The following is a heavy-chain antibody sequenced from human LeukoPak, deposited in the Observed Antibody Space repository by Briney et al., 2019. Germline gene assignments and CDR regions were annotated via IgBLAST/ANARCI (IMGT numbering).Heavy chain of an antibody. CDR1: GFTFSGYG. CDR3: PRRPEDCSGNSCYTAPDY. D-gene: IGHD2-15*01. CDR2: IRYDGSNK. V-gene: IGHV3-30*02. Sequence: GGSLRLSCAASGFTFSGYGMHWVRQAAGKGLEWVAFIRYDGSNKYYADSVKGRFTISRDNSKNTLYLQMNSLRPEDTAVYYCPRRPEDCSGNSCYTAPDYWGQGTLVTVPS. J-gene: IGHJ4*02.